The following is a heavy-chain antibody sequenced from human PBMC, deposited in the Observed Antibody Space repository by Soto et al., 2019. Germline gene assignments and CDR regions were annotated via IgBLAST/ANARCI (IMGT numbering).Heavy chain of an antibody. Sequence: QVQLQESGPGLVKPSETLSLTCAVSGYSISSGYYWGWIRQPPGKGLEWIGSIYHSGSTYYNPSLKSRVTISVDTSKNQFSLKLSSVTAADTAVYYCARVYRYSSGWYLPGYFDYWGQGTLVTVSS. D-gene: IGHD6-19*01. CDR1: GYSISSGYY. V-gene: IGHV4-38-2*01. CDR3: ARVYRYSSGWYLPGYFDY. CDR2: IYHSGST. J-gene: IGHJ4*02.